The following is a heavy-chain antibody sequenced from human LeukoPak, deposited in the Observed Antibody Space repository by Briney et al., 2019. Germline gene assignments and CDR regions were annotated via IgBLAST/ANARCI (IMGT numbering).Heavy chain of an antibody. D-gene: IGHD2-2*01. CDR2: IDWDDDK. Sequence: SGPTLVNPTQTLTLTCTFSGFSLSTSGMRVSWIRQPPGKALEWPARIDWDDDKFYSTSLKTRLTISKDTSKNQVVLTMTNMDPVDTATYYCARSRGYCSSTSCLDAFDIWGQGTMVTVSS. V-gene: IGHV2-70*04. CDR1: GFSLSTSGMR. J-gene: IGHJ3*02. CDR3: ARSRGYCSSTSCLDAFDI.